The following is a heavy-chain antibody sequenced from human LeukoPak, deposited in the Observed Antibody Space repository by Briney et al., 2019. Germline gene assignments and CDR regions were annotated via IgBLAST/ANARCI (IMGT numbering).Heavy chain of an antibody. CDR1: GGSISSSTYY. J-gene: IGHJ4*02. Sequence: PSETLSLTCTVSGGSISSSTYYWGWIRQPPGKGLEWIGIIYYSGSTYYNPSLKSRVTISVDTSKSQFSLKLSSVTAADTAVYYRARHTIWSGYYDYWGQGTLVTVSS. CDR3: ARHTIWSGYYDY. D-gene: IGHD3-3*01. V-gene: IGHV4-39*01. CDR2: IYYSGST.